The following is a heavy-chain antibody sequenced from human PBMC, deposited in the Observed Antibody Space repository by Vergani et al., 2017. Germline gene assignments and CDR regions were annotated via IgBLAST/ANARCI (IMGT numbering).Heavy chain of an antibody. CDR2: ISWNSGSI. Sequence: EVQLLESGGGLVQPGGSLRLSCAASGFTFSSYAMSWVRQAPGKGLEWVSGISWNSGSIGYADSVKGRFTISRDNAKNSLYLQMNSLRAEDTALYYCAKGDYVWGSYRYFGDYWGQGTLVTVSS. CDR3: AKGDYVWGSYRYFGDY. D-gene: IGHD3-16*02. CDR1: GFTFSSYA. J-gene: IGHJ4*02. V-gene: IGHV3-9*01.